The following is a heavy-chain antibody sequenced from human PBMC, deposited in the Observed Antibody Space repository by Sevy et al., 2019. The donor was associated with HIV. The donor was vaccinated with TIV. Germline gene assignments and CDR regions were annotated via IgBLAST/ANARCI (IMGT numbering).Heavy chain of an antibody. CDR2: IYPGDSDT. Sequence: GESLKISCKGTGYIFSNYWIGWVRQLPGKGLEWMGIIYPGDSDTRYSPSFQGQVTISADKSINTAYLQWSSLRASDTAMYYSARFGSYRLAYYGMDVWGQGTTVTVSS. V-gene: IGHV5-51*01. J-gene: IGHJ6*02. CDR1: GYIFSNYW. CDR3: ARFGSYRLAYYGMDV. D-gene: IGHD2-15*01.